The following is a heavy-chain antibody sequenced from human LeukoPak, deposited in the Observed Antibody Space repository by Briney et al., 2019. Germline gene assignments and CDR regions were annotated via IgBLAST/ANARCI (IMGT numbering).Heavy chain of an antibody. D-gene: IGHD2-2*01. CDR3: ARQSPGDIVVVPAATFNL. Sequence: GESLKISCKGSGYSFTNYWIGWVRQMPGKGLEYMGIIYPGDSDSRYSPSFQGQVTISDDKSISTAYLQWSSLRASDTAMYYCARQSPGDIVVVPAATFNLWGQGTLVTVSS. V-gene: IGHV5-51*01. J-gene: IGHJ5*02. CDR2: IYPGDSDS. CDR1: GYSFTNYW.